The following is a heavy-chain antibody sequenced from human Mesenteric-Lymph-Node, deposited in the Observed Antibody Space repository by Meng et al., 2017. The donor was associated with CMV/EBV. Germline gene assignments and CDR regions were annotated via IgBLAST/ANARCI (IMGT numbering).Heavy chain of an antibody. CDR3: ARAVGYYDFWSGYSYYYYGMDV. Sequence: GGSLRLSCAASGFTFSKYAVSWVRQAPGKGLEWVSTVSDNGGHTYYPDSVKGRFTISRDNAKNSVYLQMNSLRAEDTAVYYCARAVGYYDFWSGYSYYYYGMDVWGQGTTVTVSS. J-gene: IGHJ6*02. CDR1: GFTFSKYA. CDR2: VSDNGGHT. D-gene: IGHD3-3*01. V-gene: IGHV3-23*01.